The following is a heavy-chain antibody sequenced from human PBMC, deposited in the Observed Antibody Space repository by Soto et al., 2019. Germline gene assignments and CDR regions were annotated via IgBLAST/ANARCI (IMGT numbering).Heavy chain of an antibody. CDR1: GFTFSSYE. Sequence: GGSLRLSCAASGFTFSSYEMNWVRQAPGKGLEWVSYISSSGSTIYYADSVKGRFTISRDNAKNSLYLQMNSLRAEDTAVYYCARSPSSWNPYYYYGMDVWGQGTTVTVSS. CDR3: ARSPSSWNPYYYYGMDV. V-gene: IGHV3-48*03. D-gene: IGHD6-13*01. CDR2: ISSSGSTI. J-gene: IGHJ6*02.